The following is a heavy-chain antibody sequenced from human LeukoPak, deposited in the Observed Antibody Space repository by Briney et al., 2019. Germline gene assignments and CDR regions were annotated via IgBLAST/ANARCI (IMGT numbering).Heavy chain of an antibody. J-gene: IGHJ6*02. CDR1: GASLSSGGYY. Sequence: SETLSLTCTVSGASLSSGGYYWNWIRQPPGKGLEWIGYIYHSGSTYYNPSLKSRVTISMDRSKNQFSLKLSSVAAADTAVYYCARDQHEGYGMDVWGQGTTVTVSS. CDR3: ARDQHEGYGMDV. CDR2: IYHSGST. V-gene: IGHV4-30-2*01. D-gene: IGHD6-13*01.